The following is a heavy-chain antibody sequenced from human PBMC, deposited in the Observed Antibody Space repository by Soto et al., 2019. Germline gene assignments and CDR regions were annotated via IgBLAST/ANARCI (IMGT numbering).Heavy chain of an antibody. J-gene: IGHJ4*01. Sequence: LLESGPGLVKPSGTLSLTCTVSGGLVGSGNYHWSWIRQSPGKGLVWIGDIFYGGATNYNPSXXXXXXXXXXXXXXXXXXXXXSXXXXXXAXYYCARESYGDFVYWGRGTLVVVSS. CDR2: IFYGGAT. D-gene: IGHD3-10*01. CDR3: ARESYGDFVY. V-gene: IGHV4-61*04. CDR1: GGLVGSGNYH.